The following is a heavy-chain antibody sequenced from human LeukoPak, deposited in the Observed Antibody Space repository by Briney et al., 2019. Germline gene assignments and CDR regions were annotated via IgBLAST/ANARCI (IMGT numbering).Heavy chain of an antibody. V-gene: IGHV1-8*03. CDR1: GYTFTSYD. CDR3: ARDLRIVGATYDP. CDR2: MNPNSGNT. D-gene: IGHD1-26*01. Sequence: GASVKVSCKASGYTFTSYDINWVRQATGQGLEWMGWMNPNSGNTGYAQKFQGRVTITRNTSISTAYMELRSLRSDDAAVYYCARDLRIVGATYDPWGQGTLVTVSS. J-gene: IGHJ5*02.